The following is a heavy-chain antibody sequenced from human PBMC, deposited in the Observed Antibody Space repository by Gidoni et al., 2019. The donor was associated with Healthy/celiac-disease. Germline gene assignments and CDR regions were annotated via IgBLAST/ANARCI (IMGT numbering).Heavy chain of an antibody. J-gene: IGHJ6*02. V-gene: IGHV3-21*01. CDR1: GFTFSSYS. CDR2: ISSSGSTI. Sequence: EVQLVESGGGLVKPGGSLRLSCAASGFTFSSYSMNWVRQAPGKGLEWVSSISSSGSTIYYADSVKGRFTISRDNAKNSLYLQMNSLRAEDTAVYYCARDRGYGPGYYYYGMDVWGQGTTVTVSS. D-gene: IGHD5-18*01. CDR3: ARDRGYGPGYYYYGMDV.